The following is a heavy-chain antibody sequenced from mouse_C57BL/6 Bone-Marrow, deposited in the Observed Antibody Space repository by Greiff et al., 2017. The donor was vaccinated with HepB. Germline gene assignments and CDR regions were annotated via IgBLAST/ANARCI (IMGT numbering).Heavy chain of an antibody. CDR3: ARGDYYYGSSYYAMDY. CDR1: GYSITSGYY. Sequence: EVQLVESGPGLVKPSQSLSLTCSVTGYSITSGYYWNWIRQFPGNKLEWMGYISYDGSNNYNPSLKNRISITRDTSKNQFFLKLNSVTTEDTATYYCARGDYYYGSSYYAMDYWGQGTSVTVSS. J-gene: IGHJ4*01. D-gene: IGHD1-1*01. V-gene: IGHV3-6*01. CDR2: ISYDGSN.